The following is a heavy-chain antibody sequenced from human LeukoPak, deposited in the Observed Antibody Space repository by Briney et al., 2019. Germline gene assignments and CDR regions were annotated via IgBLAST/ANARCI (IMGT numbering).Heavy chain of an antibody. Sequence: GASVKVSCKASGYTFTDYYVHWVRQAPGQGLEWMGRINPNSGGTNYAQKFQGRVTVTRDTSISTAYMELSRLRSDDTAIYYCARYSSSSFYFDPWGQGTLVTVSS. CDR3: ARYSSSSFYFDP. CDR2: INPNSGGT. V-gene: IGHV1-2*06. CDR1: GYTFTDYY. D-gene: IGHD6-6*01. J-gene: IGHJ5*02.